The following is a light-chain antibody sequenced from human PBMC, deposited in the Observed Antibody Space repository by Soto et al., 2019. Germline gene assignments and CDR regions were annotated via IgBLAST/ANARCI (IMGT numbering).Light chain of an antibody. V-gene: IGKV1-12*01. CDR2: AAS. Sequence: DIQMTQSPSSVSASVGDRVTITCRASQDISNWLAWYQQKPGRAPKFLIYAASSLQRGVPSRFNGSGSGTDFTLTISSLQPEDFATYYCQQTNSFPLTFGQGTKLEIK. J-gene: IGKJ2*01. CDR1: QDISNW. CDR3: QQTNSFPLT.